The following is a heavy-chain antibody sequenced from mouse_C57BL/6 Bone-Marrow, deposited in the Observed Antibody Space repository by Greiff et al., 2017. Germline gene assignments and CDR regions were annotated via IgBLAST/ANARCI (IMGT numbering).Heavy chain of an antibody. V-gene: IGHV14-4*01. Sequence: EVQLQQSGAELVRPGASVKLSCTASGFNIKDDYMHWVKQRPEQGLEWIGWIDPENGDTEYASKFQGKATITADTSSTTAYLQLSSLTSEDTAVYYCTTYGNLYYFDYWGQGTTLTVSS. J-gene: IGHJ2*01. CDR1: GFNIKDDY. CDR2: IDPENGDT. CDR3: TTYGNLYYFDY. D-gene: IGHD2-10*02.